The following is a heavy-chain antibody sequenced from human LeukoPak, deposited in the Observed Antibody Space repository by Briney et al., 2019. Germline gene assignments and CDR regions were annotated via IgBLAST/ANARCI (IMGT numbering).Heavy chain of an antibody. Sequence: SVIHSGGSTYYADSVKGRFTISRDNSKNTLYLQMNSLRAEDTAVYYCARVHGSGSSYFDYWGQGTLVTVSS. J-gene: IGHJ4*02. D-gene: IGHD3-10*01. V-gene: IGHV3-66*01. CDR3: ARVHGSGSSYFDY. CDR2: IHSGGST.